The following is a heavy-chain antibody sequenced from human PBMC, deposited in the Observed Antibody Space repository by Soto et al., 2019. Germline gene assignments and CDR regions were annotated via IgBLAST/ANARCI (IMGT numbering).Heavy chain of an antibody. CDR1: ELTFRTYF. J-gene: IGHJ5*01. D-gene: IGHD1-26*01. V-gene: IGHV3-23*01. Sequence: EVQLLESGGGLVQPGGSLRLSCAASELTFRTYFMTWVGQAPGRGLRWVSAISGGNTTNYADSVKGRFTISRDNSKNTLYLQMNSLRAEDTALYYCAKDYESESYSGKYAIDSWGQGTLVSVST. CDR2: ISGGNTT. CDR3: AKDYESESYSGKYAIDS.